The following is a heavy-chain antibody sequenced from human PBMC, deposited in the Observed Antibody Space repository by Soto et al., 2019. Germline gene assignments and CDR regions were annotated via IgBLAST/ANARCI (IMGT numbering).Heavy chain of an antibody. CDR1: GFTFSSYG. Sequence: GGSLRLSCAASGFTFSSYGMHWVRQAPGKGLEWVAVISYDGSNKYYADSVKGRFTISRDNSKNTLYLQMNSLRAEDTAVYYCAKDLLSAWSYSFDYWGQGTLVTVSS. J-gene: IGHJ4*02. CDR2: ISYDGSNK. CDR3: AKDLLSAWSYSFDY. D-gene: IGHD3-10*01. V-gene: IGHV3-30*18.